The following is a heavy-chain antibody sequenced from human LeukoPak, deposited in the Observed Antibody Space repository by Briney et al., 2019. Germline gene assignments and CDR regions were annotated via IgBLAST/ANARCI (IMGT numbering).Heavy chain of an antibody. Sequence: PGGSLRLSCAASGFTVSSNYMSWVRQAPGKGLEWVSVIYSGGSTYYADSVKGRFTISRDNSKNTLYVQMNSLRAEDTAVYYCAKDRQSRGSLGFDHWGQGALVIVSS. J-gene: IGHJ4*02. CDR2: IYSGGST. CDR1: GFTVSSNY. D-gene: IGHD3-22*01. CDR3: AKDRQSRGSLGFDH. V-gene: IGHV3-53*01.